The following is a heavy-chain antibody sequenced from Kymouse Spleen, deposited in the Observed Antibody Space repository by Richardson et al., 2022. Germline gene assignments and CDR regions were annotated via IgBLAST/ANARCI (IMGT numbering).Heavy chain of an antibody. V-gene: IGHV3-30*18. J-gene: IGHJ5*02. CDR1: GFTFSSYG. CDR3: AKGDYLGFDP. D-gene: IGHD4-17*01. CDR2: ISYDGSNK. Sequence: QVQLVESGGGVVQPGRSLRLSCAASGFTFSSYGMHWVRQAPGKGLEWVAVISYDGSNKYYADSVKGRFTISRDNSKNTLYLQMNSLRAEDTAVYYCAKGDYLGFDPWGQGTLVTVSS.